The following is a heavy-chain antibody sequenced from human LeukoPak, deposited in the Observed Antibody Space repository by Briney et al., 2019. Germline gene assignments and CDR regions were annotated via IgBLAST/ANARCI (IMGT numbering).Heavy chain of an antibody. CDR2: ISPYNGNT. V-gene: IGHV1-18*01. D-gene: IGHD4-17*01. Sequence: ASVKVSCKASGYSLTSYGINWVRQAPGQGLEWMGWISPYNGNTNYAQNLQGRVTITTNTSASTAYMELRSLRSDDTALYFCARDYGDYAYWYFDLWGRGSLVIVSS. J-gene: IGHJ2*01. CDR3: ARDYGDYAYWYFDL. CDR1: GYSLTSYG.